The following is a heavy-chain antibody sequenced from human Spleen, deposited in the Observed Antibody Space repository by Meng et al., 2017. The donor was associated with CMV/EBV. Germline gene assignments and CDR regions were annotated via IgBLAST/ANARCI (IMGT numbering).Heavy chain of an antibody. Sequence: SETLSLTCTVSGGSISSYYWSWIRQPPGKGLEWIGSLYHSGGTYYNPSLRSRVAISVDTSRSQFSLTLRFVTAADTAMYYCARHRWDCSTTSCYWNYWGQGSLVTVSS. D-gene: IGHD2-2*01. CDR1: GGSISSYY. CDR3: ARHRWDCSTTSCYWNY. J-gene: IGHJ4*02. V-gene: IGHV4-59*04. CDR2: LYHSGGT.